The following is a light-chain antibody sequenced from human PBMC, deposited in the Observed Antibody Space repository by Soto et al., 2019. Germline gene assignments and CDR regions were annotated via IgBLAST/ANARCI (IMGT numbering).Light chain of an antibody. V-gene: IGKV3-20*01. CDR2: RAS. CDR1: QSVSSNY. Sequence: DIELTHSPCTLSFSPPERATLSCRASQSVSSNYLAWYQQKPGQTPKVLIYRASTRATGIPDRFSGSGSGTDFTLGISRLEPEDFAVYYCQQYGSSPITFGQGTRLEIK. J-gene: IGKJ5*01. CDR3: QQYGSSPIT.